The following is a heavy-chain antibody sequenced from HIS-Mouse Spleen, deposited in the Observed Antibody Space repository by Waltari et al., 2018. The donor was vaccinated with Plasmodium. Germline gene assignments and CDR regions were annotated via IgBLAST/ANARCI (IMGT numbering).Heavy chain of an antibody. D-gene: IGHD3-3*01. V-gene: IGHV4-34*01. CDR3: ARAYYEFWSGYRFDY. CDR2: INHSRST. J-gene: IGHJ4*02. CDR1: GGSFSGYY. Sequence: QVQLQQWGAGLLKPSETLSLTCAVYGGSFSGYYWSWIRQPPGKGLEGIGEINHSRSTNYNSSLKSRVTISVDTSKNQFSRKLSSVTAADTAVYYCARAYYEFWSGYRFDYWGQGTLVTVSS.